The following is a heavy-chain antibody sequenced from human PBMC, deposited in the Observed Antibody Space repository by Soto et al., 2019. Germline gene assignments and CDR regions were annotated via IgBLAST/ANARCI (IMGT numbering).Heavy chain of an antibody. CDR1: GFTFSSYA. CDR2: ISYDGSNK. J-gene: IGHJ4*02. Sequence: QVQLVESGGGVVQPGRSLRLSCAASGFTFSSYAMHWVRQAPGKGLEWVAVISYDGSNKYYADSVKGRFTISRHNSKNTLYLQMNSLRAEDTAVYYCARDGDCSGGSCYSRGGYFDYWGQGTLVTVSS. V-gene: IGHV3-30-3*01. D-gene: IGHD2-15*01. CDR3: ARDGDCSGGSCYSRGGYFDY.